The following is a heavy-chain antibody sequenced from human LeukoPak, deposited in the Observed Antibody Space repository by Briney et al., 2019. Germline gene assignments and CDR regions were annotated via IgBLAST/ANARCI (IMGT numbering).Heavy chain of an antibody. D-gene: IGHD2/OR15-2a*01. V-gene: IGHV3-30-3*01. CDR1: GFTFRNFV. CDR3: ARESMSFEAFDI. CDR2: ISYDGSNK. J-gene: IGHJ3*02. Sequence: QPGRSLRLSCAASGFTFRNFVMHWVRQAPGKGLEWVAVISYDGSNKYYADSVKGRFTISRDNSKNTLYLQMNSLRAEDTAVYYCARESMSFEAFDIWGQGTMVTVSS.